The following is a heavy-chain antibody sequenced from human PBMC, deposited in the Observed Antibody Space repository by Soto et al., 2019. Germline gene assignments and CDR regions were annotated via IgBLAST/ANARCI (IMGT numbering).Heavy chain of an antibody. J-gene: IGHJ6*02. CDR3: ARGRARVYARYYYSGMDV. CDR2: INHSGST. CDR1: GGSFSGYY. D-gene: IGHD2-8*01. Sequence: QVQLQQWGAGLLKPSETLSLTCAVYGGSFSGYYWSWIRQPPGKGLEWIGEINHSGSTNYNPSLKRRVTISVDTSKHQFSLKLSSVTAADTAVYYCARGRARVYARYYYSGMDVWGQGTTVTVSS. V-gene: IGHV4-34*01.